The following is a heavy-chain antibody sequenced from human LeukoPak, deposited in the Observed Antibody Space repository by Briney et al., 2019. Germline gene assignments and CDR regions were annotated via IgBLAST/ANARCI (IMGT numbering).Heavy chain of an antibody. CDR3: ARGQGTVTTH. D-gene: IGHD4-17*01. CDR1: GGSFSGYY. V-gene: IGHV4-34*01. CDR2: INHSGSA. Sequence: PSETLSLTCAVSGGSFSGYYWTWIRQPPGEGLEWIGEINHSGSANYNPSLKSRVTISLDTSKNQFSLKLSSVTAADAAVYYCARGQGTVTTHWGQGTLVTVSS. J-gene: IGHJ4*02.